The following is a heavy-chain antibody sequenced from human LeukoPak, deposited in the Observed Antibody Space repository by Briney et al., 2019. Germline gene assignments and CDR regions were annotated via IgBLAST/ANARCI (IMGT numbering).Heavy chain of an antibody. CDR1: GGTFSSYA. J-gene: IGHJ6*03. V-gene: IGHV1-69*06. CDR2: IIPIFGTA. CDR3: AREDSSGWYGGAPGGPYYMDV. D-gene: IGHD6-19*01. Sequence: GASVKVSCKASGGTFSSYAISWVRQAPGQGLEWMGGIIPIFGTANYAQKFQGRVTITADKSTSTAYMELSSLRSEDTAVYYCAREDSSGWYGGAPGGPYYMDVWGKGTTVTVSS.